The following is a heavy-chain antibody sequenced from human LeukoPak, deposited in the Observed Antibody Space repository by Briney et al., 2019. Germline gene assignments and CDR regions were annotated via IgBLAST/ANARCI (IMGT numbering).Heavy chain of an antibody. D-gene: IGHD6-19*01. Sequence: GGSLRLSCAASGFTFSNYAMHWVRQAPGKGLEWVAVISDDGSNKYYGDSAKGRFTISRDNSKNTVYLQMNSLRAEDTAVYYCAKDRYSSGWYSDFDYWGQGTLVTVSS. CDR1: GFTFSNYA. V-gene: IGHV3-30*18. CDR2: ISDDGSNK. J-gene: IGHJ4*02. CDR3: AKDRYSSGWYSDFDY.